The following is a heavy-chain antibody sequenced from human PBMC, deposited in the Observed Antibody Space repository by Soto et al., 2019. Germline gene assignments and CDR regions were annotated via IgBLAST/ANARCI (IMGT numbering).Heavy chain of an antibody. CDR1: GFTFTSSA. CDR3: ARDPNDILTP. V-gene: IGHV1-18*01. J-gene: IGHJ5*02. CDR2: ISAYNGNT. Sequence: GASVKVSCKASGFTFTSSAVQWVRQAPGQGLEWMGWISAYNGNTNYAQKLQGRVTMTTDTSTSTAYMELRSLRSDDTAVYYCARDPNDILTPWGQGTLVTVSS. D-gene: IGHD3-9*01.